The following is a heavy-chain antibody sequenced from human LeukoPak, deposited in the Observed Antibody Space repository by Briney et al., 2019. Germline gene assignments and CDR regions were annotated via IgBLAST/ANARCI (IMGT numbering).Heavy chain of an antibody. CDR1: GFTFSNFA. CDR2: ISHTGGGR. Sequence: GGSLRLSCAASGFTFSNFAMSWVRQAQGKGLEWVSTISHTGGGRYYAESVRGRFTISRDNAKNSLYLQMNSLRAEDTAVYYCARGRAAAGSRFDYWGQGTLVTVS. CDR3: ARGRAAAGSRFDY. V-gene: IGHV3-21*04. J-gene: IGHJ4*02. D-gene: IGHD6-13*01.